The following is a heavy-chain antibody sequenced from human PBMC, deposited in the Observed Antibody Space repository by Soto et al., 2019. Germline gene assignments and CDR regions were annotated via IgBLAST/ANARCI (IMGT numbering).Heavy chain of an antibody. CDR3: ARPLGGFYYYYGIDV. V-gene: IGHV1-18*01. Sequence: GASVKVSCKASGYTFTNFGISWVRQAPGQGLEWMGWISAYNGNTNYAQRFQGRVTMTTDTSTSTAYMEVRSLRFDDTAVYYCARPLGGFYYYYGIDVWGQGTTVTVSS. CDR2: ISAYNGNT. D-gene: IGHD3-16*01. CDR1: GYTFTNFG. J-gene: IGHJ6*02.